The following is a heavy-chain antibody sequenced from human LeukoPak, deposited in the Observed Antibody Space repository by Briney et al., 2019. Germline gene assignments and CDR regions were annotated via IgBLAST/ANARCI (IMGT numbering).Heavy chain of an antibody. CDR2: ISYDGSNK. J-gene: IGHJ4*02. D-gene: IGHD6-19*01. Sequence: GGSLRLSCAASGFTFSSYAMHWVRQAPGKGLEWVAVISYDGSNKYYADSVKGRFTISRDNSKNTLYLQMNSLRAEDTAVYYCARDTPSSGWYLDYWGQGTLVTVSS. CDR1: GFTFSSYA. CDR3: ARDTPSSGWYLDY. V-gene: IGHV3-30-3*01.